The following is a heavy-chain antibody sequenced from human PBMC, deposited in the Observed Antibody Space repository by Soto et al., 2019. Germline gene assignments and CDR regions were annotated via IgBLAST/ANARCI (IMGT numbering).Heavy chain of an antibody. CDR1: GGSIYTYY. CDR3: ASTTAMARGYFDY. V-gene: IGHV4-4*07. Sequence: SETLCLTCNVSGGSIYTYYWNWIRQSAGKGLEWIGRIYAGGSTNYNPSLKSRVTMSEDTSKNQFSLKLSSVTAADTAVYYCASTTAMARGYFDYWGQGTLVTVSS. D-gene: IGHD5-18*01. J-gene: IGHJ4*02. CDR2: IYAGGST.